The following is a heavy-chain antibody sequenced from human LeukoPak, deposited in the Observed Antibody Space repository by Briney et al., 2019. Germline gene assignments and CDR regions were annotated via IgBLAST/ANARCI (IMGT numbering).Heavy chain of an antibody. D-gene: IGHD3-9*01. J-gene: IGHJ4*02. V-gene: IGHV3-30*03. CDR3: ARWNGDFLTGYYLDD. CDR2: ISDDGRKK. CDR1: GFTFSSYG. Sequence: GGSLRLSCAASGFTFSSYGMHWVRQAPGKGLECVALISDDGRKKFYADSVQDRFTISRDDSKNTVYLQMSSLRAEDTAMYYCARWNGDFLTGYYLDDWGQGTLVTVSS.